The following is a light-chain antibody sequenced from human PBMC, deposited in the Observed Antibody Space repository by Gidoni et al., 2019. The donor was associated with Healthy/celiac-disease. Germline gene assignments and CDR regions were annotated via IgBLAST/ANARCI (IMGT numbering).Light chain of an antibody. J-gene: IGKJ1*01. CDR3: QQYYSTPS. CDR2: WAS. CDR1: QSVLYSSNNKNY. Sequence: IVMTQSPDSLAVSLGERATINCKSSQSVLYSSNNKNYLAWYQQKPGQPPKLLIYWASTRESGVPDRFSGRGSGTDFTLTISSLQAEDVAVYYCQQYYSTPSFGQGTKVEIK. V-gene: IGKV4-1*01.